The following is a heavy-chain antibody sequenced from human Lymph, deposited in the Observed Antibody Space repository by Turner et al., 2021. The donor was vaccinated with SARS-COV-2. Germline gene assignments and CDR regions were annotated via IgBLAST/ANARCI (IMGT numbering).Heavy chain of an antibody. V-gene: IGHV4-59*08. Sequence: VQLPESGPGLVKPSETLSLTCTGSGGSISSYYWSWIRQPPGKGLECIGYTANSGSTNYNPSLKSRVTISLDTSKNQFSLKLSSVTAADTAVYYCARHGNELGIQLWGQGTLVTVSS. CDR1: GGSISSYY. J-gene: IGHJ4*02. CDR3: ARHGNELGIQL. CDR2: TANSGST. D-gene: IGHD5-18*01.